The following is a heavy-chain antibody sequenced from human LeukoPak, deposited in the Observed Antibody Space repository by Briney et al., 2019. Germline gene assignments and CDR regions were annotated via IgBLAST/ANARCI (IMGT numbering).Heavy chain of an antibody. J-gene: IGHJ5*02. CDR3: SKAAYFWIS. D-gene: IGHD1-1*01. CDR2: IKQDGSQK. V-gene: IGHV3-7*03. CDR1: GFTFSNHW. Sequence: PGGSLRLSCAASGFTFSNHWMSWVRQAPGKGLEWVANIKQDGSQKNYVDSVKGRFTISRDNAKNSLYLQMNSLRAEDTAMYYLSKAAYFWISWGQGTLVTVSS.